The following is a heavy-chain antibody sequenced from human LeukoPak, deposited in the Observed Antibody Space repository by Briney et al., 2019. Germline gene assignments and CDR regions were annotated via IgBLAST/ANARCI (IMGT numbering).Heavy chain of an antibody. D-gene: IGHD6-13*01. V-gene: IGHV3-21*01. Sequence: GGSLRLSCAASGFTFSSYSMNWVRQAPGKGLEWVSSISSSSSYIYYADSVKGRFTISTDNAKNSLYLQMDSLRAEDTAVYYCAGVGSSWSLDYWGQGTLVTVSS. CDR1: GFTFSSYS. CDR3: AGVGSSWSLDY. CDR2: ISSSSSYI. J-gene: IGHJ4*02.